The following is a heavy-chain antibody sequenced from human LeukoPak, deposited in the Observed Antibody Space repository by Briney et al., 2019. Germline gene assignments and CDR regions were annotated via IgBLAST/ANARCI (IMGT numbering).Heavy chain of an antibody. CDR1: GGSFSGYY. CDR2: VNHSGST. D-gene: IGHD3-16*01. Sequence: PSETLSLTCAVYGGSFSGYYWSWIRQPPGEGLEWIGEVNHSGSTNYNPSLKSRVTISVDTSKNQFSLKLSSVTAADTAVYYCARGGGDLGWFDPGAREPWSPSPQ. J-gene: IGHJ5*02. CDR3: ARGGGDLGWFDP. V-gene: IGHV4-34*01.